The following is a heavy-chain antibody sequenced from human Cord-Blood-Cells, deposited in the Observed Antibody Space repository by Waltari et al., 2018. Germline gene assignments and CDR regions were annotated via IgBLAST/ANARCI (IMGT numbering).Heavy chain of an antibody. CDR3: ARAPNSSSWYFDY. J-gene: IGHJ4*02. V-gene: IGHV3-30*03. CDR2: ISYDGSNK. CDR1: GFTFSSYG. Sequence: QVQLVESGGGVVQPGRSLRLSCAASGFTFSSYGMPWVRQAPGKGLEWVAVISYDGSNKYYADSVKGRFTISRDNSKNTLYLQMNSLRAEDTAVYYCARAPNSSSWYFDYWGQGTLVTVSS. D-gene: IGHD6-13*01.